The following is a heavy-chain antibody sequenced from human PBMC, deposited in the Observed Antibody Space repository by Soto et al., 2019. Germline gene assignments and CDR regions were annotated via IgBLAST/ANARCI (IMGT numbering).Heavy chain of an antibody. V-gene: IGHV1-18*01. CDR3: ARVAMVRGVLGYYGMDV. CDR1: GYTFTSYG. J-gene: IGHJ6*02. D-gene: IGHD3-10*01. CDR2: ISAYNGNT. Sequence: QVQLVQSGAEVKKPGASVKVSCKASGYTFTSYGISWVRQAPGQGLEGMGWISAYNGNTNYAQKLQGRVTMTTDTSTSTAYMELRSLRSDDTAVYYCARVAMVRGVLGYYGMDVWGQGTTVTVSS.